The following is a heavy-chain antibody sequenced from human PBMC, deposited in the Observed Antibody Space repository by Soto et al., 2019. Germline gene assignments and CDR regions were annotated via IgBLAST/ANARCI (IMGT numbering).Heavy chain of an antibody. V-gene: IGHV4-61*01. CDR1: GGSVSSGNYY. Sequence: SETLSLTCTVSGGSVSSGNYYWSWIRQPPGKGLEWIGYFYYTGSTNYNPSLKSRVTISIDASKNQFSLKLSSVTAADTAVYYCARVGDSSGYYDAFDIWGQGTMVTVSS. CDR2: FYYTGST. CDR3: ARVGDSSGYYDAFDI. D-gene: IGHD3-22*01. J-gene: IGHJ3*02.